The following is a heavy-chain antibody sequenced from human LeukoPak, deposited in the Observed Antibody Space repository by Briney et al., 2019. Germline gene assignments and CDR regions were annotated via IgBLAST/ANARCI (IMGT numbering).Heavy chain of an antibody. V-gene: IGHV1-46*01. D-gene: IGHD2-21*01. Sequence: ASVKVSCKASGYTFTSYYMHWVRQAPGQGLKWMGIINPSGGSTSYAQKFQGRVTMTRDMSTSTVYMELSSLRSEDTAVYYCARVWWPSQAIGYFDYWGQGTLVTVSS. CDR3: ARVWWPSQAIGYFDY. CDR2: INPSGGST. CDR1: GYTFTSYY. J-gene: IGHJ4*02.